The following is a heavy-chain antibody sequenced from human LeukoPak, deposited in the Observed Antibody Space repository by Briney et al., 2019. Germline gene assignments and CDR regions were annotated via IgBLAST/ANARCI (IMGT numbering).Heavy chain of an antibody. D-gene: IGHD2-15*01. J-gene: IGHJ4*02. Sequence: GGSLRLSCAASGFTFSNYYMSWIRQAPGKGLEWVSHISTSGSTIYYADSVKGRFTISRDNAKNSLYLQMNSLRAEDTAVYYCAKDGYCSGGSCYAPDDYWGQGTLVTVSS. CDR2: ISTSGSTI. CDR1: GFTFSNYY. CDR3: AKDGYCSGGSCYAPDDY. V-gene: IGHV3-11*04.